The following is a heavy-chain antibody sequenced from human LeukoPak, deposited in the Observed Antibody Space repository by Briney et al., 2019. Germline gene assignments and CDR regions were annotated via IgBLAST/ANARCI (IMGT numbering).Heavy chain of an antibody. J-gene: IGHJ4*02. V-gene: IGHV4-34*01. D-gene: IGHD1-26*01. CDR2: INHSGST. CDR3: AREEVEASFDY. Sequence: SETLSLTCAVYGGSFSGYYWSWIRQPPGKGLEWIGEINHSGSTNYNPSLKSRVTISVDTSKNQFSLKLSSVTAADTAVYYCAREEVEASFDYRGQGTLVTVSS. CDR1: GGSFSGYY.